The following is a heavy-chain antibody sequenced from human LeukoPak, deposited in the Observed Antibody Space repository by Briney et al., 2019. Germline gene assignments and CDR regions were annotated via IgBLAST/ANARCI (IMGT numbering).Heavy chain of an antibody. J-gene: IGHJ4*02. D-gene: IGHD3-10*01. CDR2: ISYDGTNK. CDR3: ARDYSSGSYPRIYFDY. V-gene: IGHV3-30*01. Sequence: GGSLRLSCAASGFTFSNYAMHWVRQAPGKGLEGVALISYDGTNKYYADSVTGRLTISRDNSKSTLYLQMNSLRAEDTAVYYCARDYSSGSYPRIYFDYWGQGTLVTVSS. CDR1: GFTFSNYA.